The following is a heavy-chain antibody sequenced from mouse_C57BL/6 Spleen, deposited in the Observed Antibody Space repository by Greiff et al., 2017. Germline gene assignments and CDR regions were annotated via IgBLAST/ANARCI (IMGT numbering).Heavy chain of an antibody. CDR2: IDPSDSYT. V-gene: IGHV1-50*01. J-gene: IGHJ1*03. D-gene: IGHD1-1*01. CDR1: GYTFTSYW. CDR3: ARGVITTVVRYFDV. Sequence: QVQLQQPGAELVKPGASVKLSCKASGYTFTSYWMQWVKQRPGQGLEWIGEIDPSDSYTNYNQKFKGKATLTVDTSSSTAYMQLSSLTSEDSAVYYCARGVITTVVRYFDVWGTGTTVTVSS.